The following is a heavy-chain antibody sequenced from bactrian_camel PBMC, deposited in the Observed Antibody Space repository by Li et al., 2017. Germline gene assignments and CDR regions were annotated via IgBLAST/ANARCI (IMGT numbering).Heavy chain of an antibody. CDR3: ARSAGGYCYTLTWPDFRD. CDR2: ISSVGRT. J-gene: IGHJ6*01. D-gene: IGHD2*01. Sequence: HVQLVESGGGSVQTGGSLRLSCAASEYTVTTTCMGWFRQAPGKERESVAHISSVGRTRYADSVKGRFTISKDYAKNTLYLQMNSLKPEDAGMYYCARSAGGYCYTLTWPDFRDWGQGTQVTVS. V-gene: IGHV3S53*01. CDR1: EYTVTTTC.